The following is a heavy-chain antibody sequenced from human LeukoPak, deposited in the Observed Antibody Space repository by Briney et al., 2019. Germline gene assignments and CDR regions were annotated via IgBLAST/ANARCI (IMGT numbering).Heavy chain of an antibody. V-gene: IGHV3-30*18. J-gene: IGHJ4*02. CDR3: AKVDIVATIDAGRLVDY. CDR2: ISNDGSNK. Sequence: GRSLRLSCAASRFTFSSYGMQWFRQAPDKGLEWVAAISNDGSNKYYADSVKGRFTISRDNSKNTLYLQMNSLRAEDTAVYYCAKVDIVATIDAGRLVDYWGQGTLVTVSS. D-gene: IGHD5-12*01. CDR1: RFTFSSYG.